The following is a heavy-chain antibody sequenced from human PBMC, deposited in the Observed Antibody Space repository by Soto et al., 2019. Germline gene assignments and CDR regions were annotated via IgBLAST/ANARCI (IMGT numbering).Heavy chain of an antibody. Sequence: GGSLRLSCSASGFSVNNNYMTWVRQAPGRRPGWVAVIYTRGTTHYTDFATGRFTFSRDNSKNTLYLQMDSLRPEDTAVYYCAKLWGYYFESWGPGTLVTVSS. CDR3: AKLWGYYFES. J-gene: IGHJ4*02. CDR1: GFSVNNNY. CDR2: IYTRGTT. D-gene: IGHD2-21*01. V-gene: IGHV3-53*01.